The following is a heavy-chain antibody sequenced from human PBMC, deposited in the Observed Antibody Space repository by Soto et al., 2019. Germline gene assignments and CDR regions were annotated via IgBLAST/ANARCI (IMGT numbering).Heavy chain of an antibody. CDR1: GFTFSSYA. CDR2: ISGSGGST. J-gene: IGHJ5*02. D-gene: IGHD1-20*01. CDR3: AKDLLRRITTPKIPKGPGP. V-gene: IGHV3-23*01. Sequence: GGSLRLSCAASGFTFSSYAMSWVRQAPGKGLEWVSAISGSGGSTYYADSVKGRFTISRDNSKNTLYLQMNSLRAEDTAVYYCAKDLLRRITTPKIPKGPGPWGQGTLVTVSS.